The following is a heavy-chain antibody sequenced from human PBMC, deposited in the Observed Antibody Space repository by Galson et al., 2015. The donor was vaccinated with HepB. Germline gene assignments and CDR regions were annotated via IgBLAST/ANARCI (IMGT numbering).Heavy chain of an antibody. D-gene: IGHD2-21*02. CDR2: IIPILGIA. CDR3: ARDWVRRGAPKHIVVVTAEDDAFDI. J-gene: IGHJ3*02. CDR1: GGTFSSYA. Sequence: SVKVSCKASGGTFSSYAISWVRQAPGQGLEWMGRIIPILGIANYAQKFQGRVTITADKSTSTAYMELSSLRSEDTAVYYCARDWVRRGAPKHIVVVTAEDDAFDIWGQGTMVTVSS. V-gene: IGHV1-69*04.